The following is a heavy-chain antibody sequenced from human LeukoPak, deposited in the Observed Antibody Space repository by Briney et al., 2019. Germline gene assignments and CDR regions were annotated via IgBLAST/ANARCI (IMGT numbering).Heavy chain of an antibody. CDR3: VRMSYDFWSGYPNDY. V-gene: IGHV3-11*04. J-gene: IGHJ4*02. D-gene: IGHD3-3*01. Sequence: GGSLRLSCAVSGFIFSDYYMSWIRQAPGKGLEWVSYISGSGGTTYYADSVKGRFTISRDNAKNLLYLQMNSLRVEDAAVYYCVRMSYDFWSGYPNDYWGQGTLVIVS. CDR2: ISGSGGTT. CDR1: GFIFSDYY.